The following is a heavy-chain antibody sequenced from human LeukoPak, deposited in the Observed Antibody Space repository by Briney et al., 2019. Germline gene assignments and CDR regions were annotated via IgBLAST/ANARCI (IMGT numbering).Heavy chain of an antibody. D-gene: IGHD2-2*02. CDR3: ARDQGYCSSTSCYNFDY. V-gene: IGHV1-69*04. CDR1: RGTFSSYT. CDR2: IIPILGIA. J-gene: IGHJ4*02. Sequence: SVKVSCKASRGTFSSYTISWVRQAPGQGLEWMGRIIPILGIANYAQKFQGRVTITADKSTSAAYMELSSLRSEDTAVYYCARDQGYCSSTSCYNFDYWGQGTLVTVSS.